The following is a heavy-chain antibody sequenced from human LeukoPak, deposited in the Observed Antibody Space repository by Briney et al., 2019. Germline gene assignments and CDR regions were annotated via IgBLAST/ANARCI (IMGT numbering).Heavy chain of an antibody. CDR1: GFTFSSYA. CDR3: TRGGYGPGSHYRF. CDR2: INRSGQI. J-gene: IGHJ4*02. Sequence: GSLRLSCAASGFTFSSYAMSWVRQAPGKGLEWIGEINRSGQIDYNTSLKSRVTISVDTSRNQFSLHLNSVTAADTAVYYCTRGGYGPGSHYRFWGQGTLVTVSS. D-gene: IGHD3-10*01. V-gene: IGHV4-34*01.